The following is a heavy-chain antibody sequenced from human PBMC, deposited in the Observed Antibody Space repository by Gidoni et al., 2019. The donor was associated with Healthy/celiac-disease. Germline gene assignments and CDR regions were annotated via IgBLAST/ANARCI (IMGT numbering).Heavy chain of an antibody. V-gene: IGHV4-59*01. D-gene: IGHD5-12*01. J-gene: IGHJ4*02. CDR3: ARGGWLQFSLFDY. Sequence: QVQLQESGPGLVKPSETLSLTCTVSGGSISSYYWSWLRQPPGKGLEWIGYIYYSGSTNYNPSLKSRVTISVDTSKNQFSLKLSSVTAADTAVYYCARGGWLQFSLFDYWGQGTLVTVSS. CDR1: GGSISSYY. CDR2: IYYSGST.